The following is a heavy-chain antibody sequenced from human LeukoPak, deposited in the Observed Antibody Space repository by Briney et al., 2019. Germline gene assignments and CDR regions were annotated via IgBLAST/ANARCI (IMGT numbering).Heavy chain of an antibody. Sequence: GASVKVSCKGSGYTFTNYAVHWVRQAPGQRLEWLGWINPGNGDTKYSQNFQGRVTVTSDTSTSTVYMELRSLRSDDTAVYYCARVAATGLIDYWGQGTLVTVSS. J-gene: IGHJ4*02. CDR1: GYTFTNYA. V-gene: IGHV1-3*01. CDR3: ARVAATGLIDY. CDR2: INPGNGDT. D-gene: IGHD6-13*01.